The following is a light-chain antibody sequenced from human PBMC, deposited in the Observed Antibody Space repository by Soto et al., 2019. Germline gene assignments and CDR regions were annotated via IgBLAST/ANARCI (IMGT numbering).Light chain of an antibody. CDR1: QSVSTS. V-gene: IGKV3-11*01. Sequence: EIVLTQSPATLSLSPGERATLPCRASQSVSTSLAWYQQRPGQAPRLLIYDVSNRAPGVPARFSGSGSGTDFTLPISNLEPEDFAIYYCQERSNWPRLTFGGGTTVEIK. CDR2: DVS. J-gene: IGKJ4*01. CDR3: QERSNWPRLT.